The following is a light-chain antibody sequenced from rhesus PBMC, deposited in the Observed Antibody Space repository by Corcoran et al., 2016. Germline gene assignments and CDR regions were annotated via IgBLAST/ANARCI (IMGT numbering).Light chain of an antibody. J-gene: IGKJ2*01. CDR2: GAS. Sequence: ETVVMQSPATLSLSPGERGTLSCRASQSVGNHLAWYQQKRGKAPRLLIYGASNRATGIPDRFSGRGSVTDVTRTMSSLEPEDVVFYYCQQYNDLLPSFGQGTKVEIK. V-gene: IGKV3-24*04. CDR1: QSVGNH. CDR3: QQYNDLLPS.